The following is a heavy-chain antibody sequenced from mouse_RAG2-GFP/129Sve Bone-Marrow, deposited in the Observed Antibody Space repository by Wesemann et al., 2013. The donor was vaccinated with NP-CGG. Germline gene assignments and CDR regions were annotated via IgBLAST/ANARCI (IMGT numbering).Heavy chain of an antibody. D-gene: IGHD4-1*01. Sequence: QVQLQQSGPELVRPGVSVKISCKGSGYTFTDYAMHWVKQSHAKSLEWIGVISTYYGNTNYNQKFKGKATMTVDKSSSTAYMELARLTSEDSAIYYCARGGGTDYWGQGTTLTVSS. CDR2: ISTYYGNT. V-gene: IGHV1-67*01. J-gene: IGHJ2*01. CDR3: ARGGGTDY. CDR1: GYTFTDYA.